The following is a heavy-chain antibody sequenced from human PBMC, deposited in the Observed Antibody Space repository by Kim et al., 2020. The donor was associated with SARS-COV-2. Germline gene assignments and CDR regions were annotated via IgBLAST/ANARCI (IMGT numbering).Heavy chain of an antibody. J-gene: IGHJ4*02. CDR2: INAKNGGT. CDR3: ARGGTGPAAMEVY. CDR1: GYTFTDHY. D-gene: IGHD2-2*01. V-gene: IGHV1-2*02. Sequence: ASVKVSCKASGYTFTDHYIHWVRQAPGQGLEWMGWINAKNGGTNYARKFRGTVTLTRDTSVNTVFMDLSGLTSDDTAIYYCARGGTGPAAMEVYWGQGTLVTVSS.